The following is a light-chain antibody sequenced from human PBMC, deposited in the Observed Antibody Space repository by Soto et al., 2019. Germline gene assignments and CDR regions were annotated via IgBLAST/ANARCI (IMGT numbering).Light chain of an antibody. J-gene: IGKJ1*01. CDR2: AAS. Sequence: DIKMTQSPSSLSASVEDRVIITCRASQSSSNHLNWYQQKPGKAPMLLIFAASSLQSGVPSRFSGSRSGPDFTLTISSLQPEDFATYYCQQRYSSPPTFGQGTKVEIK. V-gene: IGKV1-39*01. CDR1: QSSSNH. CDR3: QQRYSSPPT.